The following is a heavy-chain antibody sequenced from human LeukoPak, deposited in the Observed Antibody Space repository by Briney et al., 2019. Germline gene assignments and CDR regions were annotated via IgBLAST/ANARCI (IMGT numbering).Heavy chain of an antibody. V-gene: IGHV1-46*01. CDR2: INPSGGST. Sequence: ASVTVSCKASGYTFTSYYMHWVRQAPGQGLEWMGVINPSGGSTTYAQKFRGRATMTRDTSTSTVYMDLSSLRSEDTAVYYCARDGRYYDSGSSGYYFDYWGQGTLVTVSS. J-gene: IGHJ4*02. D-gene: IGHD3-10*01. CDR1: GYTFTSYY. CDR3: ARDGRYYDSGSSGYYFDY.